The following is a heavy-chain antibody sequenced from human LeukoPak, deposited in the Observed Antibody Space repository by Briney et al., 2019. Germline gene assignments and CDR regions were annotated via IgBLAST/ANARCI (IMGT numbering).Heavy chain of an antibody. V-gene: IGHV1-69*04. CDR1: GGTFSSYA. Sequence: SVKVSCTASGGTFSSYAISWVRQAPGQGLEWMGRIIPILGIANYAQKFQGRVTITADKSTSTAYMELSSLRSEDTAVYYCARARTMVRGVTVNWFDPWGQGTLVTVSS. J-gene: IGHJ5*02. D-gene: IGHD3-10*01. CDR3: ARARTMVRGVTVNWFDP. CDR2: IIPILGIA.